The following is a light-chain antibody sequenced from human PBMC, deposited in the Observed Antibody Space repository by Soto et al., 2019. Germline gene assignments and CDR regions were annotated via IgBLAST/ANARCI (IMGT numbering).Light chain of an antibody. V-gene: IGLV2-14*03. Sequence: QSALTQPASVSGSPGQSITISCTGTSSDVGAYDYVSWYQQHPDKAPKLMIYEVSNRPSGVSNRFSGSKSVNTATLTISGRQADDEADYYCSSYTSSSTRVFGTGTKLTVL. CDR2: EVS. CDR1: SSDVGAYDY. CDR3: SSYTSSSTRV. J-gene: IGLJ1*01.